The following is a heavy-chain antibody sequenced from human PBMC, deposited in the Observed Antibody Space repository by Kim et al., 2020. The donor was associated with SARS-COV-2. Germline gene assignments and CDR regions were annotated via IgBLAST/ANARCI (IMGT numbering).Heavy chain of an antibody. CDR3: ARVKGWRDYSNYPYYYYYMDV. CDR1: GYTFTSYD. J-gene: IGHJ6*03. D-gene: IGHD4-4*01. Sequence: ASVKVSCKASGYTFTSYDINWVRQATGQGLEWMGWMNPNSGNTGYAQKFQGRVTMTRNTSISPAYMELSSLRSEDTAVYYCARVKGWRDYSNYPYYYYYMDVWGKGTTVTVSS. CDR2: MNPNSGNT. V-gene: IGHV1-8*01.